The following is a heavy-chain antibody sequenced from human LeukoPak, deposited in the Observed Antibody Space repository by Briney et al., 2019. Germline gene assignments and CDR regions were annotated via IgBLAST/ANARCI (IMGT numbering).Heavy chain of an antibody. D-gene: IGHD2-2*01. Sequence: GASVKVSCKASGYTFTSYGFTWVRQALGQGLEWMGWVSAYNGDTSYAQKFQGRVTMTTDTSTSTAYMELRNLRSDDTAVYYCVRGGITICMDVWDKGTTVTVSS. CDR1: GYTFTSYG. J-gene: IGHJ6*03. CDR3: VRGGITICMDV. CDR2: VSAYNGDT. V-gene: IGHV1-18*01.